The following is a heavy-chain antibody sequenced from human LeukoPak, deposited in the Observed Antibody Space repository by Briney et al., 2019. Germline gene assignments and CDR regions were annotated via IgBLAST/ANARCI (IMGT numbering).Heavy chain of an antibody. V-gene: IGHV3-7*01. D-gene: IGHD1-26*01. CDR2: IKQDGSEK. CDR1: GFTFSSYW. Sequence: GGSLRLSCAASGFTFSSYWMSWVRQAPGKGLEWVANIKQDGSEKYYVDSVKGRFTISRDNAKNSLYLQMNSLRAEDTAVYYCAVLVKELLGAFDIWGQGTMVTVSS. J-gene: IGHJ3*02. CDR3: AVLVKELLGAFDI.